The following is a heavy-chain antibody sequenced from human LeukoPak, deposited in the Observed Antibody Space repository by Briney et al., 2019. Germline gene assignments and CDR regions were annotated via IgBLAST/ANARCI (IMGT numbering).Heavy chain of an antibody. CDR1: GFTFSSYE. D-gene: IGHD2-15*01. Sequence: GGSLRLSCAASGFTFSSYEMNWVRQAPGKGLEWVSYISSSGSTIYYADSVKGRFTISRDNSKNTLYLQMNSLRAEDTAVYYCVRGGRRTLVVVATKGGVDYWGQGTLVTVSS. J-gene: IGHJ4*02. V-gene: IGHV3-48*03. CDR2: ISSSGSTI. CDR3: VRGGRRTLVVVATKGGVDY.